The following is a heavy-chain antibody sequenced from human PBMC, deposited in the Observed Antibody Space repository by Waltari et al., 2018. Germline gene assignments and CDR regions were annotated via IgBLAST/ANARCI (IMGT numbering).Heavy chain of an antibody. J-gene: IGHJ3*02. V-gene: IGHV1-2*06. D-gene: IGHD6-13*01. CDR2: INPNSGGT. Sequence: QVQLVQSGAEVKKPGASVKVSCKASGYTFTGYYMHWVRKAPGQGLEWMGRINPNSGGTNYAEKFQGRVTITADTSTYTAYMELSSLRSEDTAVYYCATVFYSSSWYDAFDIWGQGTMVTVSS. CDR3: ATVFYSSSWYDAFDI. CDR1: GYTFTGYY.